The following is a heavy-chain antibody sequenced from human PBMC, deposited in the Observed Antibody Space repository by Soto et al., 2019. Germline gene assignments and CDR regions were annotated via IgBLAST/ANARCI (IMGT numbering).Heavy chain of an antibody. J-gene: IGHJ6*02. D-gene: IGHD2-15*01. CDR2: IGGDGSKP. Sequence: GGSLRLSCTASGFTFSEYAMSWVRQAPGKGLEWVSAIGGDGSKPEYADSVRGRFTVSRDNSQNTLYLQMGSLRAEDAAIYYCARVQCTGGSCFSSYYYYYGMDVWGQGTTVTVSS. CDR1: GFTFSEYA. CDR3: ARVQCTGGSCFSSYYYYYGMDV. V-gene: IGHV3-23*01.